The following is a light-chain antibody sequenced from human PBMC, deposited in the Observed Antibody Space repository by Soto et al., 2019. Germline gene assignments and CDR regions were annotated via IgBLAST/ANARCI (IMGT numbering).Light chain of an antibody. CDR3: LQDYSYPRT. Sequence: IQRTQSPSSLSASVGDRVTITCRASQDISSHLAWYQQEPGKAPKLLMYAASTLQRGVPSRFSGSGSGTDFTLTISSLQPEDFATYYCLQDYSYPRTFGHGTKVDIK. CDR2: AAS. V-gene: IGKV1-6*01. J-gene: IGKJ1*01. CDR1: QDISSH.